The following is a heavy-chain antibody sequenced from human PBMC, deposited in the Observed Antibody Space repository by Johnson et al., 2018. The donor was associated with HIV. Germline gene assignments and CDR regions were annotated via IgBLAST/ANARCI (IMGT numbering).Heavy chain of an antibody. CDR2: ISFDGSNK. CDR3: ARLRGAFDI. J-gene: IGHJ3*02. V-gene: IGHV3-30*04. Sequence: QVQLVESGGGVVQPGWSLRLSCAASGFTFSSYAMHWVRQAPGKGLEWVAVISFDGSNKYFADSVKGRFTISRDNSKNTLYLQINSLRAEDTAVYYCARLRGAFDIWGQGTMVTVSS. CDR1: GFTFSSYA.